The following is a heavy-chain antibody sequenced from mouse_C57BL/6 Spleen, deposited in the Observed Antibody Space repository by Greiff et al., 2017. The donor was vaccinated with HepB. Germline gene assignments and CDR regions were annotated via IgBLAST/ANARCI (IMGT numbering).Heavy chain of an antibody. CDR2: INPNNGGT. CDR1: GYTFTDYN. V-gene: IGHV1-22*01. J-gene: IGHJ3*01. D-gene: IGHD2-2*01. Sequence: VHVKQSGPELVKPGASVKMSCKASGYTFTDYNMHWVKQSHGKSLEWIGYINPNNGGTSYNQKFKGKATLTVNKSSSTAYMELRSLTSEDSAVYYCAYGYPWFAYWGQGTLVTVSA. CDR3: AYGYPWFAY.